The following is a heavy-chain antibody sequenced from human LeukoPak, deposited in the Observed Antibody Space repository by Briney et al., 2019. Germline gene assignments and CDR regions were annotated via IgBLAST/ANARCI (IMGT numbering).Heavy chain of an antibody. CDR3: VRDYNYGSGSLYSYYDY. Sequence: GGSLRLSCAASGFTFSHYWMHWVRQAPGKGLVWVSHINTDGSSRNYADSVKGRFTISRDTAKNTLYLQMNSLRADDTPVYYCVRDYNYGSGSLYSYYDYWGQGALVTVTS. CDR1: GFTFSHYW. J-gene: IGHJ4*02. D-gene: IGHD3-10*01. CDR2: INTDGSSR. V-gene: IGHV3-74*01.